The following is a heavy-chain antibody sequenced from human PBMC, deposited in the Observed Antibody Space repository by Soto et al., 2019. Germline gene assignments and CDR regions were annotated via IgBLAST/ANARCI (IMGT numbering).Heavy chain of an antibody. V-gene: IGHV4-31*11. CDR3: ARSVFP. J-gene: IGHJ5*02. CDR2: IYYRGST. Sequence: QVQLQESGPGLVKPSQTLSLTCAVSGGSISSDGYYWNWIRQHPGKGLEWIGYIYYRGSTYYNPSLKSRLTVSVHTSKNQSSLKLSSVTAADTAVYYCARSVFPWGQGPLVTVSS. CDR1: GGSISSDGYY. D-gene: IGHD2-8*01.